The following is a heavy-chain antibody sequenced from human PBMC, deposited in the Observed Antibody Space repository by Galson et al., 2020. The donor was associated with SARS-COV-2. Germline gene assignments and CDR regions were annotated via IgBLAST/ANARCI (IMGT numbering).Heavy chain of an antibody. V-gene: IGHV3-49*03. D-gene: IGHD2-15*01. J-gene: IGHJ4*02. CDR2: IRSKAYGGTT. CDR3: TRVNWDCSGGSCYSPRFDY. CDR1: GFTFCDYA. Sequence: GGSLRLSCTASGFTFCDYAMSWFRQAPGKGLEWVGFIRSKAYGGTTEYAASVKGRFTISRDDSKSIAYLQMNSLKTEDSAVYYCTRVNWDCSGGSCYSPRFDYWGQGTLVTVSS.